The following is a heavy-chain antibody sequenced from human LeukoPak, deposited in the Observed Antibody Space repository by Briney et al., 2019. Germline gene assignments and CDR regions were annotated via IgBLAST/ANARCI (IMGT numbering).Heavy chain of an antibody. CDR1: GDSMSDSY. J-gene: IGHJ6*03. V-gene: IGHV4-4*07. Sequence: SETLSLTCTVSGDSMSDSYWSWIRQPAGKGLEWIGRIYASASTNYNPSLKSRVTLSVDTSSNQFSLTLSSVTAADTAVYHCARDIRSHNGPGGYYYYYMDVWGKGTTVTVSS. D-gene: IGHD2-8*01. CDR2: IYASAST. CDR3: ARDIRSHNGPGGYYYYYMDV.